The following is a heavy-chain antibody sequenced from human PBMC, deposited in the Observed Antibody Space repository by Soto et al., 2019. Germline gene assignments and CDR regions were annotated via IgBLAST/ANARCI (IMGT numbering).Heavy chain of an antibody. CDR2: ISAYNGNT. D-gene: IGHD1-7*01. CDR1: GYTFTSYG. CDR3: ARDMAGTTFLHYYYGMDV. J-gene: IGHJ6*02. Sequence: ASVKVSCKASGYTFTSYGISWVRQAPGQGLEWMGWISAYNGNTNYAQKLQGRVTMTTDTSTSTAYMELRSLRSDDTAVYYCARDMAGTTFLHYYYGMDVWGQGTTVTVSS. V-gene: IGHV1-18*01.